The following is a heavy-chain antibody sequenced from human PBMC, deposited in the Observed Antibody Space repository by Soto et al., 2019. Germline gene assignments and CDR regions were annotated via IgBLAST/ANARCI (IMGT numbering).Heavy chain of an antibody. Sequence: GGSLRLSCAVSGFTFSRYSMNWVRQAPGKGLEWISYITSGSTTIYYADSVKGRFTISRDDAKNSLYLQMNSLRAEDTAVYYCANSFDYWGQGTLVTVSS. CDR2: ITSGSTTI. J-gene: IGHJ4*02. CDR3: ANSFDY. V-gene: IGHV3-48*01. CDR1: GFTFSRYS.